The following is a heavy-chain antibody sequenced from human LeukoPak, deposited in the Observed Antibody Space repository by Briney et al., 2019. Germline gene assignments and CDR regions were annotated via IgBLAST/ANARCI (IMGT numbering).Heavy chain of an antibody. CDR2: TSDKATSYTT. J-gene: IGHJ6*02. Sequence: GGSLRLSCAPSGFTLSDYYMDWVRQAPGKGLEWVGRTSDKATSYTTEYAASVKGRFTISRDHSRNSLYLQMNSLKNEDTAVYYCVRGHYGMDVWGPGTTVTVSS. CDR1: GFTLSDYY. CDR3: VRGHYGMDV. V-gene: IGHV3-72*01.